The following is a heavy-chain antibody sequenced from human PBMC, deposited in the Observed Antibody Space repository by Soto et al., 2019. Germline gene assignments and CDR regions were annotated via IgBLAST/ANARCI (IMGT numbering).Heavy chain of an antibody. CDR1: GFTFSSYG. CDR2: IWYDGSNK. V-gene: IGHV3-33*01. D-gene: IGHD1-20*01. Sequence: GGSLRLSCAASGFTFSSYGMHWVRQAPGKGLEWVAVIWYDGSNKYYADSVKGRFTISRDISKNTLYLQMNSLRAEDTAVYYCARDRPEYNWNPRFDPWGQGTLVTVSS. CDR3: ARDRPEYNWNPRFDP. J-gene: IGHJ5*02.